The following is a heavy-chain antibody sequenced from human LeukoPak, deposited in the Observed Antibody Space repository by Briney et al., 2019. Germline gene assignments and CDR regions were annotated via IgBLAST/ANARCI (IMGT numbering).Heavy chain of an antibody. J-gene: IGHJ3*02. V-gene: IGHV4-59*01. CDR2: IYYSGST. D-gene: IGHD3-10*01. CDR3: ARMITMVDAFDI. CDR1: GGSISSYY. Sequence: SETLSLTCTVSGGSISSYYWSWIRQPPGKGLEWIGYIYYSGSTNYNPSLKSRVTISVDTSKNQFSLKLSSVTAADTAVYYCARMITMVDAFDIWGQGTMVTVSS.